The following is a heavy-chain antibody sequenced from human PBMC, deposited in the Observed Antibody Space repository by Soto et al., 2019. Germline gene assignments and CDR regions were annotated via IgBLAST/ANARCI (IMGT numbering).Heavy chain of an antibody. CDR3: ARYSGSYLYYYYYGMDV. CDR2: MNPNSGNT. D-gene: IGHD1-26*01. V-gene: IGHV1-8*01. Sequence: QVQLVQSGAEVKKPGASVKVSCKASGYTFTSYDIKWVRQATGQGLEWMGWMNPNSGNTGYAQKFQGRVTMTRNTSISTAYMELSSLRSEDTAVYYCARYSGSYLYYYYYGMDVWGQGTTVTVSS. CDR1: GYTFTSYD. J-gene: IGHJ6*02.